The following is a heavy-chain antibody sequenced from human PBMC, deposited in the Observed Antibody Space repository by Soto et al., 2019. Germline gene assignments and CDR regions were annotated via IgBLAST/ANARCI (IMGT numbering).Heavy chain of an antibody. D-gene: IGHD6-13*01. J-gene: IGHJ5*02. V-gene: IGHV3-23*01. CDR1: GFTFSSYG. CDR2: ISVSGGST. Sequence: PGGSLRPSCAASGFTFSSYGMHWVRQAPGKGLEWVSVISVSGGSTYYADSVKGRLTISRDNSKNTLYLQMNSLRAEDTAVYFCAKDPLGIQQLVLWFDPWGQGTLVTVSS. CDR3: AKDPLGIQQLVLWFDP.